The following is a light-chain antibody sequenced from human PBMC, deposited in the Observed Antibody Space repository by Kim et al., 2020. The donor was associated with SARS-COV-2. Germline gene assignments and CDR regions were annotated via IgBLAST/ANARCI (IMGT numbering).Light chain of an antibody. Sequence: SPGERASLSCRASQSVRDTYFAWYQQKPGQAPRLLIYGTSSRATGISDRFSGSGSGTDFTLAITRLEPEDFAVYYCQQYQISPWTFGQGTKVDIK. V-gene: IGKV3-20*01. J-gene: IGKJ1*01. CDR3: QQYQISPWT. CDR2: GTS. CDR1: QSVRDTY.